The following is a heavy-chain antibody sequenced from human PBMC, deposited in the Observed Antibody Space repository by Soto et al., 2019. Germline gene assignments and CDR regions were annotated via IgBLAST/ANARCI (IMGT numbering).Heavy chain of an antibody. V-gene: IGHV1-18*01. CDR3: AREGYCSGSGTYSPPRYYGMDV. D-gene: IGHD3-10*01. Sequence: QVQLVQSGVEVKKAGASVKVSCKASGYTFSSYGISWARQAPGQGLEWMGWISDYNGNTHYAQKFQGRLIMTTDTSAXVXXXEXXGLRSDDTAVYFCAREGYCSGSGTYSPPRYYGMDVWGEGTTVTVSS. CDR1: GYTFSSYG. J-gene: IGHJ6*04. CDR2: ISDYNGNT.